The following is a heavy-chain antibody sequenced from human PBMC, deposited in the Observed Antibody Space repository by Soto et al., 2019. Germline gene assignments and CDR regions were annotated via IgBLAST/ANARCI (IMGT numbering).Heavy chain of an antibody. CDR3: VRHQAASGNSNFDS. Sequence: PGESLKISCQAFEYSFTVFWISWVRQVPGKGLEWMGRIDPSNSYASFSPSFQGHVTISVERSTSTAYLQWDTLRASDSAMYFCVRHQAASGNSNFDSWGQGTQVTVSS. J-gene: IGHJ4*02. CDR1: EYSFTVFW. V-gene: IGHV5-10-1*01. CDR2: IDPSNSYA. D-gene: IGHD3-10*01.